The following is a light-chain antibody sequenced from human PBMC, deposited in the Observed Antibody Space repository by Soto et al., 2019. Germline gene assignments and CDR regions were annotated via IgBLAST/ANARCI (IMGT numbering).Light chain of an antibody. V-gene: IGKV3-20*01. CDR2: GAS. J-gene: IGKJ1*01. CDR1: QSVSSSY. CDR3: QQYGSSPRT. Sequence: EIVLPQNPGTLSLSPGERATLSCRASQSVSSSYLAWYQQKPGQAPRLLIYGASSRATGIPDRFSGSGSGTDFTLTISRLEPEDFAVYYCQQYGSSPRTFGQGTKVDIK.